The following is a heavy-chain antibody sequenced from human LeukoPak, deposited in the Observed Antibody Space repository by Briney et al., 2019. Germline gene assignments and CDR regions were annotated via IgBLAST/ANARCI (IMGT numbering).Heavy chain of an antibody. V-gene: IGHV5-51*01. J-gene: IGHJ4*02. Sequence: GESLQISCKDSGYSLTNYWIGWVRQMPGKGLEWMGIIYPGDSDTRYSPSFQGQVTISADKSISTAYLQWSSLKASDTAMYYCARHGAYYYDSSAPSIDYWGQGTLVTVSS. CDR1: GYSLTNYW. CDR2: IYPGDSDT. CDR3: ARHGAYYYDSSAPSIDY. D-gene: IGHD3-22*01.